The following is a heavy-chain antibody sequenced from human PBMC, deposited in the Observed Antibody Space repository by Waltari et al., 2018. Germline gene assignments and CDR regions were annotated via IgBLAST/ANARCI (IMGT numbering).Heavy chain of an antibody. CDR3: ARSFQFADGFMDY. D-gene: IGHD3-10*01. J-gene: IGHJ4*02. Sequence: EVQLVESGGGLVKPGGSLILSCAAPGFTSCSHTMPWFPQAPGKGLEWVSSISTSSSYIYYADSVKGRFAVSRANAQNSLFLQMNSLRAEDTAVYYCARSFQFADGFMDYWGQGTLVTVSS. CDR1: GFTSCSHT. V-gene: IGHV3-21*01. CDR2: ISTSSSYI.